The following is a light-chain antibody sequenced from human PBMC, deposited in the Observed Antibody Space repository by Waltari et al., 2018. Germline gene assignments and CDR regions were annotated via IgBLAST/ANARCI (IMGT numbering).Light chain of an antibody. CDR1: SGSIDTNH. Sequence: NFMPTQPHSVSGSLGKTVSISCTRSSGSIDTNHVQSFQQRPGSSPTCVIYEDNKRPSGVPDRFSGSIDSSSNSASLTISGLKTEDEAEYYCRSYDDDMPWVFGGGTKLTVL. J-gene: IGLJ3*02. CDR2: EDN. V-gene: IGLV6-57*01. CDR3: RSYDDDMPWV.